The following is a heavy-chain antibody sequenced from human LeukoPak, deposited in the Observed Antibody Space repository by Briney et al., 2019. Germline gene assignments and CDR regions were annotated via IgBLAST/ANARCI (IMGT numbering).Heavy chain of an antibody. CDR1: GFTFSSYW. D-gene: IGHD3-10*01. J-gene: IGHJ5*02. V-gene: IGHV3-74*01. Sequence: GGSLRLSCVASGFTFSSYWMHWVRQAPGKGLVWVSRIKSDGSSIYAASVKGRFTISRDNAKNTLYLQMNSLRAEATAVYYCARAVTYYYGSVTYDWFDPWGQGTLVTVSS. CDR3: ARAVTYYYGSVTYDWFDP. CDR2: IKSDGSS.